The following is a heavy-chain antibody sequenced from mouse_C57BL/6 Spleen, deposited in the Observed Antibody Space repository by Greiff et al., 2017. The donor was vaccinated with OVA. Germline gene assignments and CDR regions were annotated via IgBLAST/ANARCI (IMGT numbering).Heavy chain of an antibody. J-gene: IGHJ4*01. CDR3: ARRKGILLPFMDY. D-gene: IGHD1-1*01. CDR1: GYTFTDYN. Sequence: VQLQQSGPELVKPGASVKMSCKASGYTFTDYNMHWVKQSHGKSLEWIGYINPNNGGTSYNQKFKGKATLTVNKSSSTAYMELRSLTSEDSAVYYCARRKGILLPFMDYWGQGTSVTVSS. V-gene: IGHV1-22*01. CDR2: INPNNGGT.